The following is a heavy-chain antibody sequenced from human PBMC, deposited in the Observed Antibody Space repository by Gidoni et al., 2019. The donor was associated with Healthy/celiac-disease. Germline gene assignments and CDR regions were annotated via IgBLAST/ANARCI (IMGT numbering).Heavy chain of an antibody. CDR2: ISSSSSTI. V-gene: IGHV3-48*02. Sequence: EVQLVESGGGLVQPGGSLRLSCAASGFTFSSYSMNWVRQAPGKGLEWVSYISSSSSTIYYADSVKGRFTISRDNAKNSLYLQMNSLRDEDTAVYYCARGFHDYGDYLNWFDPWGQGTLVTVSS. CDR3: ARGFHDYGDYLNWFDP. J-gene: IGHJ5*02. D-gene: IGHD4-17*01. CDR1: GFTFSSYS.